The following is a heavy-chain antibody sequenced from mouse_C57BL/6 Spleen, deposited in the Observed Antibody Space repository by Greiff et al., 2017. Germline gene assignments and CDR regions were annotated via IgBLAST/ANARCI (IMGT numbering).Heavy chain of an antibody. D-gene: IGHD2-3*01. CDR1: GFTFSSYT. CDR3: ARQFEDGYSWFAY. CDR2: ISGGGGNT. Sequence: EVKLMESGGGLVKPGGSLKLSCAASGFTFSSYTMSWVRQTPEKRLEWVATISGGGGNTYYPDSVKGRFTISRDNAKNTLYLQMSSLRSEDTALYYCARQFEDGYSWFAYWGQGTLVTVSA. J-gene: IGHJ3*01. V-gene: IGHV5-9*01.